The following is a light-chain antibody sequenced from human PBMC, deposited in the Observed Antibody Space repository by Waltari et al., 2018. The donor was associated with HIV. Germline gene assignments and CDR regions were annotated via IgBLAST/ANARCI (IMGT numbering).Light chain of an antibody. CDR3: YSTDSSGNHRV. Sequence: SYELTQPPSVSVSPGQTARITCSGDALPKKYAYWYQQKSGQAPVLVIYEDNKRPSGIPGRFSGSSSGTMATLTISGAQVEDEADYYCYSTDSSGNHRVFGGGTELIVL. V-gene: IGLV3-10*01. CDR1: ALPKKY. CDR2: EDN. J-gene: IGLJ2*01.